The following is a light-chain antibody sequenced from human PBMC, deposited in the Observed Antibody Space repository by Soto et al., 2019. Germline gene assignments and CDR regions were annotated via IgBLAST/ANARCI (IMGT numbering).Light chain of an antibody. J-gene: IGKJ3*01. CDR3: QKCDAAPFT. CDR1: QAIRNN. V-gene: IGKV1-27*01. CDR2: SAS. Sequence: DFQMTQSPSSLSASVGDRVTITCRASQAIRNNLAWYQQKPGKLPQLLIYSASTLQSGVPSRFSGSGSGTDFTLTISSLQPEDVGTYYCQKCDAAPFTFGPGTTVEIK.